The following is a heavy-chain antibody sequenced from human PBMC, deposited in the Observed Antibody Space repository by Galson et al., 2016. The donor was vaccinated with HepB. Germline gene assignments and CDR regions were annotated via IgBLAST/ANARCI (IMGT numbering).Heavy chain of an antibody. J-gene: IGHJ4*02. CDR1: GGSISSGVYY. CDR3: ARDRSSGSGNFGY. V-gene: IGHV4-31*03. Sequence: LSLTCSVSGGSISSGVYYWSWIRQHPGKGLEWIGYIYHSGSTYYNPSLKSRVSISVDTSKNQFSLRLSSVTAADTAVYYCARDRSSGSGNFGYWGQGTLVTVSS. CDR2: IYHSGST. D-gene: IGHD3-10*01.